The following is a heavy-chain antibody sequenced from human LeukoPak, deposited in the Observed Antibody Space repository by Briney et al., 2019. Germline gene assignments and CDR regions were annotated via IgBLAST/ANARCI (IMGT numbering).Heavy chain of an antibody. CDR1: GFTFSSYW. J-gene: IGHJ4*02. CDR2: IKQDGSEK. V-gene: IGHV3-7*01. CDR3: TRDTGRSGGTCYSFYDY. Sequence: GGSLRLSCAASGFTFSSYWMTWVRQAPGKGLEWVANIKQDGSEKYYVDSVKGRFTISRDNAKNSLYLQMNSLRAEDTAVYYCTRDTGRSGGTCYSFYDYWGQGTLVTVSS. D-gene: IGHD2-15*01.